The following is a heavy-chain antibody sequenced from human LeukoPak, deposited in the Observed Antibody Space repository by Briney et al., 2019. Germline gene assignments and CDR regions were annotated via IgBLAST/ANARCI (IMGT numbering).Heavy chain of an antibody. J-gene: IGHJ5*02. CDR2: IKQDGSEN. D-gene: IGHD2-2*02. V-gene: IGHV3-7*01. CDR1: GFTFSSYW. Sequence: GGSLRLSCAASGFTFSSYWMSWVRQAPGKGLEWVASIKQDGSENYYVDPVKGRFTISRDNAKNSLYLQMNSLRAEDTAVYYCARDCSSTSCYRGGFDPWGQGTLVTVSS. CDR3: ARDCSSTSCYRGGFDP.